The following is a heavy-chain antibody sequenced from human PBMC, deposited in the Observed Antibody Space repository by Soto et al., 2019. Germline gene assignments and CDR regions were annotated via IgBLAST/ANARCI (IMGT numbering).Heavy chain of an antibody. V-gene: IGHV1-18*01. CDR2: IHAYNGDT. J-gene: IGHJ4*02. CDR3: ARADYGDDDY. Sequence: QLQLVQSGAEVKKPGASVKVSCKASGYTFSSYRISWVRQAPGQGPEWMGWIHAYNGDTKYAQKFQDRLIMTTDTSTRTAYMELRSLTSDDAAVYYCARADYGDDDYWGQGTLVTVSS. D-gene: IGHD4-17*01. CDR1: GYTFSSYR.